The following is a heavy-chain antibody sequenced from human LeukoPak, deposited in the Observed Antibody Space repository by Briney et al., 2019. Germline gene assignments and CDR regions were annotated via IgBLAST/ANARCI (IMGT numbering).Heavy chain of an antibody. Sequence: SETLSLTCAVYGGSFSGYYWSWIRQPPGKGLEWIGEINHSGSTNYNPSLKSRVTISVDTSKNQFSLKLSPVTAADTAVYYCASGFNFWSGYYNWYFDPWGQGTLVTVSS. CDR2: INHSGST. CDR3: ASGFNFWSGYYNWYFDP. CDR1: GGSFSGYY. V-gene: IGHV4-34*01. J-gene: IGHJ5*02. D-gene: IGHD3-3*01.